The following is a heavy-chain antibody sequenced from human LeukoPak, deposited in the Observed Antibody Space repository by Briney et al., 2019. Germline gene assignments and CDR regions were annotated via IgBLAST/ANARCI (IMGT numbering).Heavy chain of an antibody. D-gene: IGHD6-19*01. Sequence: SETLSLTCTVSDDSIRSNNYYWGWIRQPPGKGLEWIGSIYYSGRTYHNPSLKSRVTISVGTSKNQFSLKVSSVSAEDAAVYYFVRHFPHMDPSGWNQGWFDTWGQGTLVTVSS. CDR1: DDSIRSNNYY. V-gene: IGHV4-39*01. CDR3: VRHFPHMDPSGWNQGWFDT. CDR2: IYYSGRT. J-gene: IGHJ5*02.